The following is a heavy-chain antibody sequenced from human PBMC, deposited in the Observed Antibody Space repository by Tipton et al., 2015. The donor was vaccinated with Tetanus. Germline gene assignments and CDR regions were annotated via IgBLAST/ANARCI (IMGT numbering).Heavy chain of an antibody. D-gene: IGHD3-16*01. CDR1: GYTFTSFH. CDR2: VNPSGGVT. Sequence: QLVQSGAEVKKPGASVKVSCKASGYTFTSFHMHWVRQAPGQGLQWMGTVNPSGGVTTYAQQFKGRLTLTKDTSTTTVYLELNSLTSEDTAIYYCARERGNRANAFDYWGQGTMVIVSS. CDR3: ARERGNRANAFDY. J-gene: IGHJ3*01. V-gene: IGHV1-46*01.